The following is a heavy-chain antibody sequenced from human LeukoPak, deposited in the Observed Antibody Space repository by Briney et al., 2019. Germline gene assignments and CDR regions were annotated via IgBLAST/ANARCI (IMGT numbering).Heavy chain of an antibody. CDR1: GGSISSTTYY. CDR3: AREGSSWYPYYYYYMDV. V-gene: IGHV4-39*07. D-gene: IGHD6-13*01. Sequence: KSSETLSLTCTVSGGSISSTTYYWAWICQPPGKGLEWIGSIYYSGSTYYNPSLKSRVTISVDTSKNQFSLKLSSVTAADTAVYYCAREGSSWYPYYYYYMDVWGKGTTVTVSS. J-gene: IGHJ6*03. CDR2: IYYSGST.